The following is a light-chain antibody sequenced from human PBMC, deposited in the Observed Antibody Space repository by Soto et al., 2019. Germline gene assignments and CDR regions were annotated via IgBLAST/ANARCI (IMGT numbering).Light chain of an antibody. CDR2: GAS. V-gene: IGKV3-20*01. Sequence: IVLTQSPGTLSLSPGERATLSCRASQSVSNNYLAWYQQKPGQAPRLLIYGASNRATGTPARFSGSGSGTDFTLTITSLQSEDFALYYCQQYHNSWTFGQGTKVDI. CDR1: QSVSNNY. J-gene: IGKJ1*01. CDR3: QQYHNSWT.